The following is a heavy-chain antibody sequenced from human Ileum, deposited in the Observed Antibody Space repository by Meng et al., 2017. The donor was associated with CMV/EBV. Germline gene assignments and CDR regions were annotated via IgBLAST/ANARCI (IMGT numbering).Heavy chain of an antibody. D-gene: IGHD1-26*01. J-gene: IGHJ4*02. CDR3: TKDRGNYIVDF. V-gene: IGHV4-39*07. Sequence: QLQLQESGPGLVKPSETLSLICSVSSGSIKSDGHFWGWIRQPPGKGLEWIGCIYYTGATFYNPSRKSRITVSIDTSKNQFSLNLRSMTAADTAVYYCTKDRGNYIVDFWGQGTLVTVSS. CDR2: IYYTGAT. CDR1: SGSIKSDGHF.